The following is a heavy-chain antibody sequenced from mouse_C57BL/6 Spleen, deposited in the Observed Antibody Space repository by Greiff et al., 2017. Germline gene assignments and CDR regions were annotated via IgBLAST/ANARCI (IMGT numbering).Heavy chain of an antibody. J-gene: IGHJ3*01. CDR2: IDPSDSYT. CDR3: ARSGDYYSPFAY. V-gene: IGHV1-69*01. D-gene: IGHD2-12*01. Sequence: QVQLQQPGAELVMPGASVKLSCKASGYTFTSYWMHWVKQRPGQGLEWIGEIDPSDSYTNYNQKFKGKSTLTVDKSSSTAYMQLSSLTSEDSAVYYCARSGDYYSPFAYWGQGTLVTVSA. CDR1: GYTFTSYW.